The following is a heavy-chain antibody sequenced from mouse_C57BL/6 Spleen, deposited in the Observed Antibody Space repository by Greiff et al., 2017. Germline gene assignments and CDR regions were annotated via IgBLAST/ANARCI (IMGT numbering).Heavy chain of an antibody. J-gene: IGHJ2*01. CDR2: ISSGNSTI. CDR3: ARAGPHYFGY. D-gene: IGHD4-1*01. Sequence: EVQGVESGGGLVKPGGSLKLSCAASGFTFSDYGMHWVRQAPEKGLEWVAYISSGNSTIYYADTVKGRFTISRDNAKNTLFLQMTSLRSEDTAMYYCARAGPHYFGYWGQGTTLTVS. V-gene: IGHV5-17*01. CDR1: GFTFSDYG.